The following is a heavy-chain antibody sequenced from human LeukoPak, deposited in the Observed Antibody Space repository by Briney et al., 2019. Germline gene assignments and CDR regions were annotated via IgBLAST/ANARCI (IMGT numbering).Heavy chain of an antibody. V-gene: IGHV3-23*01. Sequence: PGGSLRLSCAASGFTFNGYAMSWVRQAPGKGLEWVSAISGSGGSTYYADSVKGRFTISRDNSKNTLYLQMNSLRAEDTAVYYCAKDRAWLGLFDYWGQGTLVTVSS. D-gene: IGHD6-19*01. J-gene: IGHJ4*02. CDR2: ISGSGGST. CDR1: GFTFNGYA. CDR3: AKDRAWLGLFDY.